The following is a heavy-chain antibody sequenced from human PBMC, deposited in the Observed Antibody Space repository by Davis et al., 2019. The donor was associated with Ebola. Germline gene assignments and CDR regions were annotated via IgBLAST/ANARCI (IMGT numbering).Heavy chain of an antibody. CDR3: ASLLGYCSGGTCYGG. V-gene: IGHV4-59*08. CDR1: GGSIRSHY. D-gene: IGHD2-15*01. CDR2: IYNSGST. Sequence: MPGGSLRPSCTVSGGSIRSHYWSWIRQPPGKGLEWIGYIYNSGSTNYNPSLKSRVTMSLDTSKNQFSLKLSSVTAADTAVYYCASLLGYCSGGTCYGGWGQGTLVTVSS. J-gene: IGHJ4*02.